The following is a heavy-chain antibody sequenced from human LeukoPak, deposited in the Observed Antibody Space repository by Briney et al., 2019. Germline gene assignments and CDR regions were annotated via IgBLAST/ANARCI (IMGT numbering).Heavy chain of an antibody. CDR2: LSGSGVST. J-gene: IGHJ4*02. CDR3: AKDRDPIYRAHFDY. V-gene: IGHV3-23*01. Sequence: GGSLRLSCAASGFMFSSYAVSWVRQAPGKGLEWVSALSGSGVSTYSADSVKGRFTISRDNSKNTLYLQMNSLRAEDTAVYYCAKDRDPIYRAHFDYWGQGTLVTVSS. CDR1: GFMFSSYA. D-gene: IGHD2-2*02.